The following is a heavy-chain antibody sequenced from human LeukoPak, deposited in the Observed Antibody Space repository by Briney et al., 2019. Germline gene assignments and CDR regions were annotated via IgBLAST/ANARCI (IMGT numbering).Heavy chain of an antibody. CDR1: GGSISSSSYY. J-gene: IGHJ3*02. Sequence: SSETLSLTCTVSGGSISSSSYYWGWIRQPPGKGLEWIGSIYYSGSTNYNPSLKSRVTISVDKSKNQFSLKLSSVTAADTAVYYCARDGAYSGYDAFDIWGQGTMVTVSS. V-gene: IGHV4-39*07. CDR3: ARDGAYSGYDAFDI. CDR2: IYYSGST. D-gene: IGHD5-12*01.